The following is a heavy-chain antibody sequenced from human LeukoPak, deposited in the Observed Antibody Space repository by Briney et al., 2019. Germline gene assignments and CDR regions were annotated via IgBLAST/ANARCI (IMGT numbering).Heavy chain of an antibody. CDR3: ARDKRPGPLYYFDY. D-gene: IGHD2-2*01. Sequence: GGSLRLSCAASGFTFSSYGMHWVRQAPGEGLEWVAVIWYDGSNKYYADSVKGRFTISRDNSKNTLYLQMNSPRAEDTAVYYCARDKRPGPLYYFDYWGQGTLVTVSS. J-gene: IGHJ4*02. V-gene: IGHV3-33*01. CDR1: GFTFSSYG. CDR2: IWYDGSNK.